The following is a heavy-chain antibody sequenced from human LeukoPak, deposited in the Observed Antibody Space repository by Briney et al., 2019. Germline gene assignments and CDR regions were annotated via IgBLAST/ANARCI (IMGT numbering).Heavy chain of an antibody. CDR2: IDYSGST. D-gene: IGHD5-24*01. V-gene: IGHV4-59*01. CDR3: ATVEMATGKADY. Sequence: PSETLSLTCTVSGGSISSYYWSWIRQPPGKGLEWIGYIDYSGSTNYNPSLKSRVTISVDTSKNQFSLKLSSVTAADTAVYYCATVEMATGKADYWGQGTLVTVSS. CDR1: GGSISSYY. J-gene: IGHJ4*02.